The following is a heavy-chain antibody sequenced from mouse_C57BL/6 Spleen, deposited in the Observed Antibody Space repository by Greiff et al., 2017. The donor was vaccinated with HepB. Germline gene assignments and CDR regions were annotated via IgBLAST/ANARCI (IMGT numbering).Heavy chain of an antibody. V-gene: IGHV1-22*01. CDR3: ARKDWDGAMDY. D-gene: IGHD4-1*01. CDR2: INPNHGGT. Sequence: VQRVESGPALVKPGASVKMSCKASGYTFTDYNLHWVKPRHGKSLAWIGYINPNHGGTSYNRKFKGKATLTVNKSSSTAYMELRSRTAEDSAVYDCARKDWDGAMDYWGQGTSVTVAS. CDR1: GYTFTDYN. J-gene: IGHJ4*01.